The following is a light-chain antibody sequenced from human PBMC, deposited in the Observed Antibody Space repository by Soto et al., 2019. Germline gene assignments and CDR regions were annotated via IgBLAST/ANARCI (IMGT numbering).Light chain of an antibody. Sequence: EIVMTESPATLSVSPGVSATLSCSASQSISSELAWYQQKPGQPPRLLIYGAYTRATGVQARFTGSGSGSDFTLTIGGLQSEDFAVYYCQQGHNWPLTCGQGPRLEI. CDR2: GAY. V-gene: IGKV3-15*01. CDR3: QQGHNWPLT. CDR1: QSISSE. J-gene: IGKJ2*01.